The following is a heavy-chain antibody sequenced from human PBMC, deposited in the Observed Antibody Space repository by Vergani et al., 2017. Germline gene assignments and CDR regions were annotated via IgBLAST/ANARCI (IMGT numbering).Heavy chain of an antibody. CDR2: ISSSSSTI. D-gene: IGHD2-2*02. CDR3: ARGGAQSRYCSSTICYTVSDY. Sequence: VQLVESGGGVVQPGRSLGLSCAASGFTFSSYSMNWVRQAPGKGLEWVSYISSSSSTIYYADSVKGRFTISRDNAKNSLYLQMNSLRAEDTAVYYCARGGAQSRYCSSTICYTVSDYWGQGTLVTVSS. J-gene: IGHJ4*02. CDR1: GFTFSSYS. V-gene: IGHV3-48*01.